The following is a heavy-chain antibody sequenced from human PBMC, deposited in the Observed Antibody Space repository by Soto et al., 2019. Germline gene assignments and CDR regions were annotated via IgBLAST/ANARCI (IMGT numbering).Heavy chain of an antibody. D-gene: IGHD6-6*01. CDR2: ISYDGSNK. J-gene: IGHJ4*02. Sequence: GGSLRLSCAASGFTFSSYGMHWVRQAPGKGLEWVAVISYDGSNKYYADSVKGRFTISRDNSKNTLYLQMNSLRAEDTAVYYCAKDPYSSSPEGYFDYWGQGTLVTVSS. CDR3: AKDPYSSSPEGYFDY. CDR1: GFTFSSYG. V-gene: IGHV3-30*18.